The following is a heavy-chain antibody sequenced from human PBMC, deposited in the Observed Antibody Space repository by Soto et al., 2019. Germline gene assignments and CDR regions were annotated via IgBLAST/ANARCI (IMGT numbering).Heavy chain of an antibody. J-gene: IGHJ4*02. CDR3: ARESEDLTSNFDY. V-gene: IGHV3-21*06. CDR2: ISSTTNYI. CDR1: GFTFTRYS. Sequence: LRLSCAASGFTFTRYSMNWVRQAPGKGLEWVSSISSTTNYIYYGDSMKGRFTISGDNAKNSLYLEMNSLRAEDTAVYYCARESEDLTSNFDYWGQGTLVTVSS.